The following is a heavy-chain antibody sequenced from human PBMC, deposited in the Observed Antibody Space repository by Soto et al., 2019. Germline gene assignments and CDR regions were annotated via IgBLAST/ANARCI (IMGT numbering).Heavy chain of an antibody. D-gene: IGHD3-3*01. CDR3: ARPLYYGAYFDY. Sequence: SETLSLTCTVSGGSISSDDYYWSWIRQRPGKALEWIGYIFYTGSAYYNPSLRSRFTISVGTSKNQFSLKLSSVTAADTAVYYCARPLYYGAYFDYWGQGIPVTVSS. J-gene: IGHJ4*01. CDR2: IFYTGSA. CDR1: GGSISSDDYY. V-gene: IGHV4-30-4*01.